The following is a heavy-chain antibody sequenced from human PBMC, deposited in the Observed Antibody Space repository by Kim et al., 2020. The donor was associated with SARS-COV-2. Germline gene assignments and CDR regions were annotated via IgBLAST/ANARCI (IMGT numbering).Heavy chain of an antibody. Sequence: GGSLRLSCAASGFTFSSYGMHWVRQAPGKGLEWVAVISYDGSNKYYADSVKGRFTISRDNSKNTLYLQMNSLRAEDTAVYYCARGDSSGAICNYWGQGTLVTVSS. CDR2: ISYDGSNK. D-gene: IGHD3-22*01. CDR3: ARGDSSGAICNY. V-gene: IGHV3-33*05. CDR1: GFTFSSYG. J-gene: IGHJ4*02.